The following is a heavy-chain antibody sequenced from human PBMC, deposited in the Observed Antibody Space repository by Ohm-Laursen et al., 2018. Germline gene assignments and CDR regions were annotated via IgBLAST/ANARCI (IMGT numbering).Heavy chain of an antibody. CDR1: GGSINPYY. CDR3: ARDRDSSSWPPAWDY. CDR2: IYYIGST. J-gene: IGHJ4*02. Sequence: GTLSLTCTVSGGSINPYYWSWVRQPPGRGLEWIGYIYYIGSTDYNPSLKSQVTISLDTSKNQFSLRLSSVTAADTAVYYCARDRDSSSWPPAWDYWGQGTLVTVSS. D-gene: IGHD6-13*01. V-gene: IGHV4-59*01.